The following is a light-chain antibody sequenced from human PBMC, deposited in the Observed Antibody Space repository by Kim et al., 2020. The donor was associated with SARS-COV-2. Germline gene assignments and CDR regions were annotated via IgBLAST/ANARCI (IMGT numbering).Light chain of an antibody. Sequence: SASGGDRVTITCRASQSISTFLNWYEQKLGKAPKLLIYAASTLQSGVPSRFSGSGSGAVFTLTISSLQPEDSATYYCQQSFHTPYTFGQGTKLEIK. CDR2: AAS. CDR3: QQSFHTPYT. CDR1: QSISTF. V-gene: IGKV1-39*01. J-gene: IGKJ2*01.